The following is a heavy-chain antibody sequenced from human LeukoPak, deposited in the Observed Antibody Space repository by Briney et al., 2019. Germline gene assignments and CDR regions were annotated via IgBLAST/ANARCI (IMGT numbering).Heavy chain of an antibody. CDR2: FDPEDGET. D-gene: IGHD6-19*01. Sequence: ASVKVSCKVSGYTLTELSMHWVRQAPGKGLEWMGGFDPEDGETIYAQKFQGRVTMTEDTSTDTAYMELSSVRSEDTAVYYCATGAPSRRGIAVAGTETSHAFDIWGQGTMVTVSS. CDR1: GYTLTELS. CDR3: ATGAPSRRGIAVAGTETSHAFDI. J-gene: IGHJ3*02. V-gene: IGHV1-24*01.